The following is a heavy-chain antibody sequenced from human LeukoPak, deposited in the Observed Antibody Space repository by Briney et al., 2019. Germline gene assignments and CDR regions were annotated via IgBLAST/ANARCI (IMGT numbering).Heavy chain of an antibody. CDR2: IYHSGST. CDR1: GGCISSSNW. J-gene: IGHJ4*02. CDR3: ARVNFTPTAVFVY. V-gene: IGHV4-4*02. Sequence: SGTLSLTCAVSGGCISSSNWWSWVRQPPGKGLEWIGEIYHSGSTNYNPSLKSRVTISVDKSKNQFSLKLSSVTAADTAVYYCARVNFTPTAVFVYWGQGTLVTVSS. D-gene: IGHD5-18*01.